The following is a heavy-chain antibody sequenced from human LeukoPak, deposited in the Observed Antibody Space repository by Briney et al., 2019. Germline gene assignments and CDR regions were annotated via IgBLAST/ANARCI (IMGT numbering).Heavy chain of an antibody. J-gene: IGHJ5*02. CDR1: GGSFSGYY. CDR2: INHSGST. D-gene: IGHD2-2*02. CDR3: ARSYCSSTSCYIYWFGP. V-gene: IGHV4-34*01. Sequence: SETLSLTCAVYGGSFSGYYWSWIRQPPGKGLEWIGEINHSGSTNYNPSLKSRVTISVDTSKNQFSLKLSSVTAADTAVYYCARSYCSSTSCYIYWFGPWGQGTLVTDSS.